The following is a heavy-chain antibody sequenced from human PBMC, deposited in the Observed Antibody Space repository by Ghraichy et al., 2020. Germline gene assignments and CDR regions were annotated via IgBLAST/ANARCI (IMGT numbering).Heavy chain of an antibody. CDR1: GDTFRRFA. V-gene: IGHV1-69*13. D-gene: IGHD4-23*01. J-gene: IGHJ4*02. CDR2: IIPISGTP. CDR3: ASPRGGGNSSLDY. Sequence: SVKVSCTASGDTFRRFAISWVRQAPGQGFEWLGGIIPISGTPTYAQKFQGRVTISADESGTTVYMELSGLGSDDTAFYYCASPRGGGNSSLDYWGQGTLLTVSS.